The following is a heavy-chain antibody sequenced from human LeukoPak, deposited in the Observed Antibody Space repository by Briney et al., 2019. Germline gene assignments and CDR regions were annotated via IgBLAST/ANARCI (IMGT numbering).Heavy chain of an antibody. Sequence: GGSLRLSCAAFGFTFDDYAMHWVRQAPGKGLGWVSLISGYGDTTYYADSVKGRFTISKDNSKTSLYLQMNSLRTEDTALYYCARDISSSGEDYWGQGTLVTVSS. J-gene: IGHJ4*02. V-gene: IGHV3-43*02. D-gene: IGHD6-19*01. CDR2: ISGYGDTT. CDR3: ARDISSSGEDY. CDR1: GFTFDDYA.